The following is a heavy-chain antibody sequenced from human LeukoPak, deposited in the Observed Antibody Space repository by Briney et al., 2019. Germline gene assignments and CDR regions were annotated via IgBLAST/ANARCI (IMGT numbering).Heavy chain of an antibody. V-gene: IGHV1-2*06. CDR1: GYSFTTFY. CDR3: ARQPSRNLRLLNY. Sequence: ASVKVSCKASGYSFTTFYMHWVRQAPGQGLEWMGQINPNNGDTDYAQNFQGRVTMTRDTSISTAYVELSRLRSDDTAVYYCARQPSRNLRLLNYWGQGTLVTVSS. CDR2: INPNNGDT. J-gene: IGHJ4*02. D-gene: IGHD5-12*01.